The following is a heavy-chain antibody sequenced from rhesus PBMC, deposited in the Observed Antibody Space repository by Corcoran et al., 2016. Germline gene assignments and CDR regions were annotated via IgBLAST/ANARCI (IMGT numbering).Heavy chain of an antibody. V-gene: IGHV3S16*01. Sequence: EVQLVESGGGLVQPGGSLRLSCAASGFTFSDYYMSWVRQAPGKGLEWVSSISSASSYIYYAYSVKGRFTISRDNAKNSLSLQMNSLKTEDTAVYYCTRDKGIAAAGTIDYWGQGVLVTVSS. D-gene: IGHD6-25*01. J-gene: IGHJ4*01. CDR2: ISSASSYI. CDR3: TRDKGIAAAGTIDY. CDR1: GFTFSDYY.